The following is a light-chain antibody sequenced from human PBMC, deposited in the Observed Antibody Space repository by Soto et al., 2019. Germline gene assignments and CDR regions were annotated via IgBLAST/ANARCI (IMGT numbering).Light chain of an antibody. J-gene: IGLJ2*01. Sequence: QSALTQPVSVSGSPGQSITISCTGTNSDVGGYDYVSWYQQHPGKAPKLMIYDVSSRPSGVSNRFSGSKSGNTASLTLSGLQAEDEADYYCSSYSSSSTLVFGGGTKLTVL. CDR3: SSYSSSSTLV. V-gene: IGLV2-14*03. CDR2: DVS. CDR1: NSDVGGYDY.